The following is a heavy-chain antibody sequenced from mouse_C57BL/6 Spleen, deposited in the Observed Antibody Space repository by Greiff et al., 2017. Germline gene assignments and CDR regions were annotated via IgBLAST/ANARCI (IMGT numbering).Heavy chain of an antibody. J-gene: IGHJ2*01. D-gene: IGHD1-1*01. CDR2: IHPNSGST. V-gene: IGHV1-64*01. Sequence: QVQLQQPGAELVKPGASVKLSCKASGYTFTSYWMHWVKQRPGQGLEWIGMIHPNSGSTNYNEKFKSKATLTVDKSSSTAYMQLSSLTSEDAAVYYCARRMDYGPGPVDFECWGQGTTLTVSS. CDR1: GYTFTSYW. CDR3: ARRMDYGPGPVDFEC.